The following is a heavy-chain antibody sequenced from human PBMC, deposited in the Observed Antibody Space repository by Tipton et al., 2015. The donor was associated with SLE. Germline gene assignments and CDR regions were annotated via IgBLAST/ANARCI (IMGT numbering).Heavy chain of an antibody. Sequence: QSGAEVKPPGSSVKVSCKTSEDTFSAYSISWARQAPGQGLEWMGGIIPIFGTTNYAQKFQGRITITTDDSASAAYMEISSLRSEDTAVYYCAGGWGRGQVGNNYYYNYYMDVWGKGTTVTVSS. CDR3: AGGWGRGQVGNNYYYNYYMDV. V-gene: IGHV1-69*05. CDR1: EDTFSAYS. CDR2: IIPIFGTT. J-gene: IGHJ6*03. D-gene: IGHD1-26*01.